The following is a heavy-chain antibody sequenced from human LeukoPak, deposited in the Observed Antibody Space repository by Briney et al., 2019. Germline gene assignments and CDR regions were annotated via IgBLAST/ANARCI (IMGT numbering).Heavy chain of an antibody. D-gene: IGHD3-22*01. Sequence: SETLSLTCAVYGGSFSGYYWSWIRQPPGKGLEWIGEINHSGSTNYNPSLKSRVTISVDTSKNQFSLKLSSVTAADTAVYYCTRGSIAYYYMDVWGKGTTDTISS. V-gene: IGHV4-34*01. CDR1: GGSFSGYY. CDR2: INHSGST. J-gene: IGHJ6*03. CDR3: TRGSIAYYYMDV.